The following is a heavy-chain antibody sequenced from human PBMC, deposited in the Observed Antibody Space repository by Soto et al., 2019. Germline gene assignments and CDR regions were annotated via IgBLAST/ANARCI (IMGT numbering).Heavy chain of an antibody. J-gene: IGHJ6*03. CDR2: TNHSGST. V-gene: IGHV4-34*01. Sequence: SETLSLTCAVYGGSFSGYYWSWIRQPPGKGLEWIGETNHSGSTNYNPSLKSRVTISVDTSKNQLSLKLSSVTAADTAVYYCARHYGYYSHYMDVWTKGTTVTVSS. CDR3: ARHYGYYSHYMDV. CDR1: GGSFSGYY. D-gene: IGHD3-16*01.